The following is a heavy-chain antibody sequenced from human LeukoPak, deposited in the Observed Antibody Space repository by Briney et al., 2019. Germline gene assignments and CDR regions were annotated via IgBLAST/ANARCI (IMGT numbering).Heavy chain of an antibody. Sequence: PGGSLRLSCAASGFTFSNSAMSWVRQAPGEGLDGSPTLSGSGITTYYADSVKGRFTISRDNSKNTLYLQMNSLRAEDTAVYYCAKGIYSSGWSYFDYWGHGTLVTVSS. CDR1: GFTFSNSA. V-gene: IGHV3-23*01. D-gene: IGHD6-19*01. CDR2: LSGSGITT. CDR3: AKGIYSSGWSYFDY. J-gene: IGHJ4*01.